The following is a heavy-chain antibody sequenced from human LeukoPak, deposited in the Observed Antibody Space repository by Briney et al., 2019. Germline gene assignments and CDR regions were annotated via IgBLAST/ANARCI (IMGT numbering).Heavy chain of an antibody. CDR2: INHSGST. V-gene: IGHV4-34*01. D-gene: IGHD3-22*01. CDR1: GGSFSGYY. J-gene: IGHJ3*02. CDR3: ARDDSSGYYTGDDAFDI. Sequence: SETLSLTCAVYGGSFSGYYWSWIRQPPGKGLEWIGEINHSGSTNYNPSLKSRVTISVDTSKNQFSLKLSSVTAADTAVYYCARDDSSGYYTGDDAFDIWGQGTMVTVSS.